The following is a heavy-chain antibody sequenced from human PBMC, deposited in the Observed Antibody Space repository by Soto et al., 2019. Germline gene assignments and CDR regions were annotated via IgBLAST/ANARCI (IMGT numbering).Heavy chain of an antibody. CDR2: IYSGGST. Sequence: EVQLVESGGGLIQPGGSLRLSCAASGFTVSSNYMSWVRQAPGKGLEWVSVIYSGGSTYYADSVKGRFTISRDNSKNTLYLQMNSLRAEDTAVYYCAREEKGYYGSGSYYPYYYYGMDVWGQGTTVTVSS. V-gene: IGHV3-53*01. CDR1: GFTVSSNY. D-gene: IGHD3-10*01. CDR3: AREEKGYYGSGSYYPYYYYGMDV. J-gene: IGHJ6*02.